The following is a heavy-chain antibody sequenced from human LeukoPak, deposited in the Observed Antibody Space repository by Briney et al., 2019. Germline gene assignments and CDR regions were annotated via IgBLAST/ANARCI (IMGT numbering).Heavy chain of an antibody. V-gene: IGHV1-18*01. CDR1: GYTFSSYG. J-gene: IGHJ4*02. CDR3: ARVKNPNWNPFDY. Sequence: ASVKVSCKASGYTFSSYGISWLRQAPGQGLEWMGWISAFNGNTNYAQNLQGRVTMTTDTSTSTAYMVLRSLRSDDTAVYYCARVKNPNWNPFDYWGQGTLVTVSS. D-gene: IGHD1-1*01. CDR2: ISAFNGNT.